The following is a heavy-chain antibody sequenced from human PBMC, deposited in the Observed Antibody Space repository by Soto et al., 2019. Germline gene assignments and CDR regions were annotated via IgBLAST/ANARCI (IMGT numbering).Heavy chain of an antibody. Sequence: PSETLSLTCTVSGVSISSGGYYWSWIRQHPGKGLEWIGYIYYSGSTYYNPSLKSRVTISVDTSKNQFSLKLSSVTAADTAVYYCSRGGSSRPNFPHWGQGTLVTVSS. CDR1: GVSISSGGYY. J-gene: IGHJ1*01. D-gene: IGHD6-13*01. CDR3: SRGGSSRPNFPH. CDR2: IYYSGST. V-gene: IGHV4-31*03.